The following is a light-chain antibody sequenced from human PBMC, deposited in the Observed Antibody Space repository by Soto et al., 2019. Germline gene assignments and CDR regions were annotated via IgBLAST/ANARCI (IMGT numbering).Light chain of an antibody. Sequence: DIHMTQSPSSLSTSVGDRVTITCRASQSISSYLNWYQQKPGKAPNLLIFAASSLQSGVPSRFSGSGSGTDLTLNISSLQPEDLASYYCQQTHSTPWTFGQGTKVEL. J-gene: IGKJ1*01. CDR1: QSISSY. CDR2: AAS. V-gene: IGKV1-39*01. CDR3: QQTHSTPWT.